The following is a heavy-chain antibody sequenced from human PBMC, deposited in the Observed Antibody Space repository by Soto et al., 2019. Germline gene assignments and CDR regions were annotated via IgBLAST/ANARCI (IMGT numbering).Heavy chain of an antibody. V-gene: IGHV3-66*01. J-gene: IGHJ6*03. CDR2: IYSGGNT. Sequence: GSLRLSCAASGFIVTSNYISWVRQAPGKGLEWVSVIYSGGNTYYADSVKGRFTISRANSKNTLYLQMNSLRAEDTAVYYCARGGTGSYYYYMDVWGKRTTVTVSS. CDR1: GFIVTSNY. CDR3: ARGGTGSYYYYMDV. D-gene: IGHD3-9*01.